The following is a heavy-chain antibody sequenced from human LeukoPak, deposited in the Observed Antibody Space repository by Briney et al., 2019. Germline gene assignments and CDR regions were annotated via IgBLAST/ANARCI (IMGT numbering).Heavy chain of an antibody. V-gene: IGHV1-2*02. Sequence: ASVKVSCKASGYTFTGYYMHWVRQAPGQGLEWMGWINPNSGGTNYAQKFQGRVTMTRDTSISTAYMELGRLRSDDTAEYYCARGGGRAYYFDYWGQGTLVTVSS. CDR3: ARGGGRAYYFDY. CDR2: INPNSGGT. J-gene: IGHJ4*02. CDR1: GYTFTGYY. D-gene: IGHD6-25*01.